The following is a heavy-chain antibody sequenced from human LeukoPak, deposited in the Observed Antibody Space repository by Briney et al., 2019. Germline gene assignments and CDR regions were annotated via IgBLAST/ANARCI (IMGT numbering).Heavy chain of an antibody. CDR1: GFTFSSYS. Sequence: PGGSLRLSCAASGFTFSSYSMNWVRQAPGKGLEWVSYISSSSSTIYYADSVKGRFTISRDNAKNSQYLQMNSLRAEDTAVYYCARDRTVLRFLEWFYYMDVWGKGSTVSVSS. D-gene: IGHD3-3*01. V-gene: IGHV3-48*01. J-gene: IGHJ6*03. CDR2: ISSSSSTI. CDR3: ARDRTVLRFLEWFYYMDV.